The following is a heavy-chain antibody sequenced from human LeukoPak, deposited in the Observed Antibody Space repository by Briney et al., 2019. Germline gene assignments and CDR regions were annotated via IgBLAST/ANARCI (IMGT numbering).Heavy chain of an antibody. Sequence: SETLSLTCTVSGGSISSYYWSWIRQPPGKGLERIGYIYYSGSTNYNPSLKSRVTISVDTSKNQFSLKLSSVTAADTAVYYCARGSYDFWSGYSWFDPRGQGTLVTVSS. CDR1: GGSISSYY. D-gene: IGHD3-3*01. V-gene: IGHV4-59*01. CDR3: ARGSYDFWSGYSWFDP. J-gene: IGHJ5*02. CDR2: IYYSGST.